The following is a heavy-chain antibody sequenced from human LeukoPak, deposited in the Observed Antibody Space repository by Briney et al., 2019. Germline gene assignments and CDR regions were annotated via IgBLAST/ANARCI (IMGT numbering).Heavy chain of an antibody. CDR1: GYTFTDYY. CDR3: ARRSYGDYGDFDY. J-gene: IGHJ4*02. V-gene: IGHV1-2*02. D-gene: IGHD4-17*01. CDR2: INPNTGGT. Sequence: ASVKVSCKASGYTFTDYYMHWVRQAPGQGLEWMGWINPNTGGTHYAQRFQGRVTMTRDTSISTAYMELSSLRSDDTAMYYCARRSYGDYGDFDYWGQGTLVTVSS.